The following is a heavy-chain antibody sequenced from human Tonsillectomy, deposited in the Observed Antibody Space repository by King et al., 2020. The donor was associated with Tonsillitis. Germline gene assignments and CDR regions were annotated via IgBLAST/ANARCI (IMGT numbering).Heavy chain of an antibody. V-gene: IGHV4-39*01. Sequence: LQLQESGPGLVKPSVTLSLTCTVSGGSISSSSYYWGWIRQPPGKGLEWIGSIHYSGNTYYNPSLKSRVTISVDTSKNQFSLRLGSVTAADTAVYYCAGPILLWFGVFDYWGQGTLVTVSS. CDR2: IHYSGNT. D-gene: IGHD3-10*01. CDR1: GGSISSSSYY. J-gene: IGHJ4*02. CDR3: AGPILLWFGVFDY.